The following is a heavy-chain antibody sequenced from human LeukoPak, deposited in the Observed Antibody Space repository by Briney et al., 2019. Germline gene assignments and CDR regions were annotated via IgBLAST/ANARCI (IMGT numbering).Heavy chain of an antibody. CDR2: ISAYNGNT. D-gene: IGHD4-23*01. J-gene: IGHJ4*02. Sequence: GASVKVSCKVSGYTLTELSMHWVRQAPGQGLEWMGWISAYNGNTNYAQKLQGRVTMTTDTSTSTAYMELRSLRSDDTAVYYCARDLDYGGKKVLNEYFDYWGQGTLVTVSS. CDR1: GYTLTELS. V-gene: IGHV1-18*01. CDR3: ARDLDYGGKKVLNEYFDY.